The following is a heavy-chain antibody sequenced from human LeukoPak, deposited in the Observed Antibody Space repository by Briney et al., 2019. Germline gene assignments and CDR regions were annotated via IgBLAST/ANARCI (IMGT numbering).Heavy chain of an antibody. Sequence: PGGSLRLSCAAPGFTFCSYAMSWVRQAPAKGLEWVSTTVGSGSDTYYADSVKGRFTISRDNSKNTLYLQMNSLRAEDTAVYYCAKGGASGRRYFFDYWGQGTLVSVSS. V-gene: IGHV3-23*01. CDR3: AKGGASGRRYFFDY. CDR2: TVGSGSDT. D-gene: IGHD1-1*01. CDR1: GFTFCSYA. J-gene: IGHJ4*02.